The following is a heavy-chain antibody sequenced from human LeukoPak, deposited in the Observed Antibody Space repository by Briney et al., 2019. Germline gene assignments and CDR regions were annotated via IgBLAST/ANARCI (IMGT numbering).Heavy chain of an antibody. CDR3: ARNRRGDYYYGMDV. CDR2: IYYSGST. Sequence: SSETLALTCTVSGGSISSYYWSWIRQPPGKGLEWIGYIYYSGSTNYNPSLKSRVTISVDTSKNQFSLKLSSVTAADTAVYYCARNRRGDYYYGMDVWGKGTTVTVSS. V-gene: IGHV4-59*01. J-gene: IGHJ6*04. CDR1: GGSISSYY. D-gene: IGHD1-14*01.